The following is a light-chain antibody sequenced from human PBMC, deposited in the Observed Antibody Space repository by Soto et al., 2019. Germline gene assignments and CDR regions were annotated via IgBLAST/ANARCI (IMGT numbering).Light chain of an antibody. CDR2: DAS. CDR1: QSVSSY. V-gene: IGKV3-11*01. Sequence: EIVLTQSPPTLSLSPGERATLSCRASQSVSSYLAWYQQKPGQAPRLLIYDASNRATGIPARFSGSGSGTDFTLTISSLEPEDFAVYYCQQRSNWPLTFGRGTKVDIK. J-gene: IGKJ4*01. CDR3: QQRSNWPLT.